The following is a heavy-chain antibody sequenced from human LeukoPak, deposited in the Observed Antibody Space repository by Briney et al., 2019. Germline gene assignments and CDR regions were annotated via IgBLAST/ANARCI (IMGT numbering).Heavy chain of an antibody. V-gene: IGHV4-38-2*01. CDR1: GYSISSGSY. J-gene: IGHJ6*03. CDR3: ARVIRGSSSVDYYYYYMDV. Sequence: SETLSLTCAVFGYSISSGSYWGWIRQPPGKGLEWIASIYHTGNTFYNPSLKSRVTISVDTSNNQFSLKLSSVTAADTAVYYCARVIRGSSSVDYYYYYMDVWGKGTTVTVSS. CDR2: IYHTGNT. D-gene: IGHD6-6*01.